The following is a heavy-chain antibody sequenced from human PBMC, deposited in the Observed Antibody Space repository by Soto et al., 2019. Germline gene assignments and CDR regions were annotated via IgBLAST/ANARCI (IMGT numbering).Heavy chain of an antibody. V-gene: IGHV4-59*08. J-gene: IGHJ6*02. CDR2: VYYKGGS. CDR3: VRQGIGNLHGLVDV. Sequence: QVQLQEAGPGLVKPSETLSLTCTVSGGSIDGYNCAWIRQPPGKSLEWVGYVYYKGGSRYNPSLESRVPLSMDTSKSQFSLQLRSVTAADTAVYYCVRQGIGNLHGLVDVWGRGTTVTVSS. CDR1: GGSIDGYN. D-gene: IGHD3-10*01.